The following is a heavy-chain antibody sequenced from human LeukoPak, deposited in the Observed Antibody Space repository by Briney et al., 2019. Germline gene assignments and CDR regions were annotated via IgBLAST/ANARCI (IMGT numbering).Heavy chain of an antibody. CDR2: ISSSGSTI. Sequence: PGGSLRLSCAASGLTISSYSMNWVRQAPGKGLEWVSYISSSGSTIYYADSVKCRFTISRDNAKNSLYLQMNSLRAEDTAVYYCAELGITMIGGVWGKGTTVTISS. CDR3: AELGITMIGGV. D-gene: IGHD3-10*02. J-gene: IGHJ6*04. CDR1: GLTISSYS. V-gene: IGHV3-48*04.